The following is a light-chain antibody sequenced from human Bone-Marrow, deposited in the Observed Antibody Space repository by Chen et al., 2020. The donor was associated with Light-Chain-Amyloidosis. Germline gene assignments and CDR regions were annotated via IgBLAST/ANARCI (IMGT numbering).Light chain of an antibody. J-gene: IGKJ4*01. CDR2: AAS. CDR1: QDISSY. V-gene: IGKV1-9*01. CDR3: QQLNSYPSLT. Sequence: DIQLTQSPSFLSASVGDRVTITCRASQDISSYLAWYHQKPGKAPKLLVYAASTLQSGVPSRFSGSGSGTEFTLTISSLQPEDFATYYCQQLNSYPSLTFGGGTKVEIK.